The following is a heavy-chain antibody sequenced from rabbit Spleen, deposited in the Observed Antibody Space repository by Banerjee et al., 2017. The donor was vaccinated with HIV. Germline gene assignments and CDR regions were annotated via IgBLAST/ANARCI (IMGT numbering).Heavy chain of an antibody. CDR3: ARDLVGVIGWNFYL. Sequence: QEQMEESGGGLVQPEGSLTQTCKDSGFSFSDRDVTCWVGQAPGKGLEWIACINAATGKPVYATWASGRFTISRTSSTTVTLRMTSLTAADRATYFCARDLVGVIGWNFYLWGPGTLVTVS. J-gene: IGHJ4*01. V-gene: IGHV1S45*01. CDR2: INAATGKP. CDR1: GFSFSDRDV. D-gene: IGHD1-1*01.